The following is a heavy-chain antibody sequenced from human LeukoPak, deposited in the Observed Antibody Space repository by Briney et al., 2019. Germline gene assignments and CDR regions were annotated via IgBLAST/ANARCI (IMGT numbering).Heavy chain of an antibody. CDR2: IRSKANSYAT. CDR1: GFTFSGSA. J-gene: IGHJ5*02. V-gene: IGHV3-73*01. CDR3: TSTRVAAAGTFDP. D-gene: IGHD6-13*01. Sequence: SGGSLRLFCAASGFTFSGSAMPWVRQASGKGLEWVGRIRSKANSYATAYAASVKGRVTISRDDSKNTTYLQMNSLKTEDTAVYYCTSTRVAAAGTFDPWEQGTLVTVSS.